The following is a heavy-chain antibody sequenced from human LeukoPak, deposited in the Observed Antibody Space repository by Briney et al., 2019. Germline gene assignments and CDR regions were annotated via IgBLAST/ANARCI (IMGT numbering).Heavy chain of an antibody. CDR3: AGSGSYGQYYFDY. CDR1: GFTVSSNY. CDR2: IYSGGST. D-gene: IGHD1-26*01. Sequence: GGSLRLSCAVSGFTVSSNYMSWVPQAPGKGLEWGSVIYSGGSTYYADSVKGRFTISRDNPKNTLHLQMNSLRAEDTAVYYCAGSGSYGQYYFDYWGQGTLVTVSS. J-gene: IGHJ4*02. V-gene: IGHV3-53*01.